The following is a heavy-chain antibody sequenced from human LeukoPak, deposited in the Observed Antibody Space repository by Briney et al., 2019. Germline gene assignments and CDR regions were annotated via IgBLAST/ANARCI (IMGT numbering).Heavy chain of an antibody. Sequence: ASVKVSCKASGYTFTSYDINWVRQATGQGLEWMGWMNPNSGNTGYAQKFQGRVTITRNTSISTAYMELSSLRSEDTAVYYCARGRGILTGYYLGHWGQGTLVTVSS. D-gene: IGHD3-9*01. CDR3: ARGRGILTGYYLGH. CDR1: GYTFTSYD. J-gene: IGHJ4*02. CDR2: MNPNSGNT. V-gene: IGHV1-8*03.